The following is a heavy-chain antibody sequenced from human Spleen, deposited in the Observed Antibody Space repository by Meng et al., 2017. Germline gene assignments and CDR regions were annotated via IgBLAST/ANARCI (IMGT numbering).Heavy chain of an antibody. CDR1: GGSISTYY. J-gene: IGHJ4*02. D-gene: IGHD5/OR15-5a*01. CDR3: ARDTVSNYFDY. Sequence: GSLRLSCTVSGGSISTYYWNWTRQSPGKGLEWIGYTYNIGRTNYNSSLKSRVTISIDTSKNQFSLKLSSVTAADTAVYYCARDTVSNYFDYWGQGALVTVSS. CDR2: TYNIGRT. V-gene: IGHV4-4*09.